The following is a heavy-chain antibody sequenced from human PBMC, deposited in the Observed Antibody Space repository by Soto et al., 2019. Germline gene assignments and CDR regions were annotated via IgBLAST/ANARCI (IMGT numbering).Heavy chain of an antibody. D-gene: IGHD6-13*01. CDR1: GFTFNTYA. V-gene: IGHV3-23*01. CDR3: ARISSSSCTDY. J-gene: IGHJ4*02. CDR2: ISADGAGT. Sequence: GGSLRLSCAASGFTFNTYAMNWVRRAPGKGLEWVSAISADGAGTYYADSVKGRFTISRDNSKNTLSLQMNSLRAEDTAIFYCARISSSSCTDYWGQGTLVTVS.